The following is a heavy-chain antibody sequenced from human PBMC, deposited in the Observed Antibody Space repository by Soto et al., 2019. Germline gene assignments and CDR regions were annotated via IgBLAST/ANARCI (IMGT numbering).Heavy chain of an antibody. D-gene: IGHD3-10*01. J-gene: IGHJ6*02. CDR1: GGTFSSYT. CDR2: IIPILGIA. CDR3: ARGGSGSVDGPAKYYYYYGMDV. V-gene: IGHV1-69*02. Sequence: QVQLVQSGAEVKKPGSSVKVSCKASGGTFSSYTISWVRQAPGQGLEWMGRIIPILGIANYAQKFQGRVTITADKSTSTAYMDPSSLRSEDTAVYYCARGGSGSVDGPAKYYYYYGMDVWGQGTTVTVSS.